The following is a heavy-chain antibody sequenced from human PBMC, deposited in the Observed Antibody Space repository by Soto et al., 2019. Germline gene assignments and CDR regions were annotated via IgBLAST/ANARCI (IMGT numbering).Heavy chain of an antibody. V-gene: IGHV1-18*01. CDR1: GYTFPNYG. Sequence: QVQLVQSGAEVKKPGGSVKVSCKASGYTFPNYGITWVRQAPGQGLEWMGWISAYKTNIKYAQKFQGRVTLTTDTSTSTAYMELRSLRSDDTAIYYCVRDLDGSGAYYTDFWGQGTLVTVSS. J-gene: IGHJ4*02. CDR3: VRDLDGSGAYYTDF. D-gene: IGHD3-10*01. CDR2: ISAYKTNI.